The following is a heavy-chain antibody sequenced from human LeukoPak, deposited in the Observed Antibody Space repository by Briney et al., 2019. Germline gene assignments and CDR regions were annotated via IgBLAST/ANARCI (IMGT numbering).Heavy chain of an antibody. D-gene: IGHD6-19*01. CDR1: GGSFSGYD. Sequence: PSETLSLTCGVYGGSFSGYDWSWVRQPPGKGLEWIGEINHGGDTNYNPSLKSRVTISVDTSKNQFSLKLGSVTAADTAVYYCAKIGAVAGTYFQHWGQGTLVTVSS. CDR3: AKIGAVAGTYFQH. V-gene: IGHV4-34*01. J-gene: IGHJ1*01. CDR2: INHGGDT.